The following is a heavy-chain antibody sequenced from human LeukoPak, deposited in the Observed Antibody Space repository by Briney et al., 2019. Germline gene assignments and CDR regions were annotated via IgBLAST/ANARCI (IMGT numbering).Heavy chain of an antibody. Sequence: AGSLTRSCSASGFTFSSYAMHWVGQAQGKELEYVLGISSNGGTIDLLKGRFTISRDNSKNTLYLQMSSLRPEDAGVYYCVKDGSQSVVPASLDYWGQGTLVSVSS. CDR3: VKDGSQSVVPASLDY. CDR1: GFTFSSYA. D-gene: IGHD2-2*01. CDR2: ISSNGG. J-gene: IGHJ4*02. V-gene: IGHV3-64D*09.